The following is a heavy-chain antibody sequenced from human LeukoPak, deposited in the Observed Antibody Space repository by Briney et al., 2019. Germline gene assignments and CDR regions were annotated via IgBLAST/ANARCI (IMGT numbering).Heavy chain of an antibody. Sequence: PGGSLRLSCAASGFTFSSYSMNWVRQAPGKGLERVSSISSSSSYIYYADSVKGRFTISRDNAKNSLYLQMNSLRAEDTAVYYCARDRQGLRFLEWSPATYYYYGMDVWGQGTTVAVSS. CDR2: ISSSSSYI. J-gene: IGHJ6*02. D-gene: IGHD3-3*01. V-gene: IGHV3-21*01. CDR1: GFTFSSYS. CDR3: ARDRQGLRFLEWSPATYYYYGMDV.